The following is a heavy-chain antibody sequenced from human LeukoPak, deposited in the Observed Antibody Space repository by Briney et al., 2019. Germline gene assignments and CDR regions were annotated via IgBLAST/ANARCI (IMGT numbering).Heavy chain of an antibody. J-gene: IGHJ4*02. CDR1: GFTFSSYA. V-gene: IGHV3-23*01. CDR3: VRDGDIVVDY. CDR2: ISGSGGNT. Sequence: GGSLRLSCAASGFTFSSYAMSWVRQAPGKGLEWVSAISGSGGNTYYADSVEGRFTISRDNSKNTLYLQMDRMRVEDSAVYYCVRDGDIVVDYWGQGNLVTVSS. D-gene: IGHD2-15*01.